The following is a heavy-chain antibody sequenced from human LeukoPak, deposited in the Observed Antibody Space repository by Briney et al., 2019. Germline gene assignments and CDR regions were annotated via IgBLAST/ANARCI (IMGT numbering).Heavy chain of an antibody. D-gene: IGHD4-11*01. V-gene: IGHV3-7*01. J-gene: IGHJ5*02. CDR3: ATYSRSSGWFDP. Sequence: TGGSLRLSCAASGFTFSTYWMSWVRKAQGKGLEWVANIKEDGGEKNYVDSVKGRFTISRDHARNSLHLQMNSLRAEDTAMYYCATYSRSSGWFDPRGQGTLVTVSS. CDR2: IKEDGGEK. CDR1: GFTFSTYW.